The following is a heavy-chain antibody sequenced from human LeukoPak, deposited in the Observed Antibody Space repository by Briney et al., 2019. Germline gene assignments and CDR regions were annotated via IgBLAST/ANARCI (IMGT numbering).Heavy chain of an antibody. J-gene: IGHJ6*04. D-gene: IGHD2-2*01. CDR1: GFTFSSHS. CDR3: AREGSTSMDV. Sequence: GGSLRLSCAASGFTFSSHSMNWVRQAPGKGLEWVSYISSSSSTIHYADSVKGRFTISRDNAKNSLYLQMNSLRAEDTAVYYCAREGSTSMDVWGKGTTVTVSS. CDR2: ISSSSSTI. V-gene: IGHV3-48*01.